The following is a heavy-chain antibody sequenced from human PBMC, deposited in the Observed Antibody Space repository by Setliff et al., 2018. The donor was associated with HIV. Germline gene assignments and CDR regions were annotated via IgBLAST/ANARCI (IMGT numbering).Heavy chain of an antibody. D-gene: IGHD2-21*01. CDR1: GYSISSGYY. CDR3: ARRRETIVVVIGISNWYFDL. V-gene: IGHV4-38-2*01. CDR2: IYHSGST. Sequence: SETLSLTCAVSGYSISSGYYWGWIRQPPGKGLEWIGTIYHSGSTYYNPSLKSRVTISVDTSKNQFSLRLSSVTAADSAVYYCARRRETIVVVIGISNWYFDLWGRGTLVTVSS. J-gene: IGHJ2*01.